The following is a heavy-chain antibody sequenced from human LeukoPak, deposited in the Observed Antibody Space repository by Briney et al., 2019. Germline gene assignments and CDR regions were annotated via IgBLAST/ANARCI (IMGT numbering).Heavy chain of an antibody. D-gene: IGHD3-9*01. V-gene: IGHV3-9*01. CDR3: AKDGGIRYYDILTGYYTTQYYFDY. CDR2: ISWNSGSI. Sequence: GRSLRLSCAASGFTFDDYAMHWVRQAPGKGLEWVSGISWNSGSIGYADSVKGRFTISRDNAKNSLYLQMNGLRAEDTALYYCAKDGGIRYYDILTGYYTTQYYFDYWGQGTLVTVSS. J-gene: IGHJ4*02. CDR1: GFTFDDYA.